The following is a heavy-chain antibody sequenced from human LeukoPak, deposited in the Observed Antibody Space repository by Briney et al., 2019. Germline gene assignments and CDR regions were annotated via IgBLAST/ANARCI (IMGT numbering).Heavy chain of an antibody. D-gene: IGHD6-19*01. J-gene: IGHJ4*02. CDR1: GFTFGSYA. CDR2: IWHDGSNQ. CDR3: ARDRGPGGLAGTYY. V-gene: IGHV3-33*01. Sequence: GRSMRLSCAASGFTFGSYAMHWVRQAPGKGLEWVAVIWHDGSNQTYTDSVKGRFTISRDNSKNTLDLHMNSLRAEDTAVYYCARDRGPGGLAGTYYWGLGTLVTVSS.